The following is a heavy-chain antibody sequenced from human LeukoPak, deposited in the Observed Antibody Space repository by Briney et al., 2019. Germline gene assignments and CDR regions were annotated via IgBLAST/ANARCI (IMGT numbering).Heavy chain of an antibody. V-gene: IGHV3-73*01. CDR1: GFSFSDSA. CDR2: SRSKSSNYAT. Sequence: GGSLRLSCAASGFSFSDSAMHWVRQTSGKGLEWVGQSRSKSSNYATIYDASVKGRFTISRDDSKNTAYLQMNSLKTEDTAVYYCTKNWNEFDYWGQGTLVTVSS. CDR3: TKNWNEFDY. D-gene: IGHD1-1*01. J-gene: IGHJ4*02.